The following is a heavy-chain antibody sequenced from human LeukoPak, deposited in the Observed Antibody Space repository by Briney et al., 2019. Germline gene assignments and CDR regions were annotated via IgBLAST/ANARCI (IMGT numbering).Heavy chain of an antibody. Sequence: SETLSLTCTVSGGSISSSSYYWGWIRQPPGKGLEWIGSIYYSGSTYYNPSLKSPVTISVDTSKNQFSLKLSSVTAADTAVYYCARCDRVLLVVGDAFDIWGQGTMVTVSS. D-gene: IGHD3-10*01. CDR3: ARCDRVLLVVGDAFDI. CDR1: GGSISSSSYY. V-gene: IGHV4-39*07. CDR2: IYYSGST. J-gene: IGHJ3*02.